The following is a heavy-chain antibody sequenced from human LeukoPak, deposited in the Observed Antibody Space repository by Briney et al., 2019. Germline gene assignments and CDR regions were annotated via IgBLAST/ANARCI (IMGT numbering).Heavy chain of an antibody. CDR2: MNPNSGNT. V-gene: IGHV1-8*01. J-gene: IGHJ6*02. CDR3: ARGLGSSWYTYYYYYYGMDV. Sequence: GASVKVSCKASGYTFTSYDINWVRQATGQGLEWMGWMNPNSGNTGYAQKFQGRVTMTRNTSISTAYMELSSLRSEDTAVYYCARGLGSSWYTYYYYYYGMDVWGQGTTVTVSS. CDR1: GYTFTSYD. D-gene: IGHD6-13*01.